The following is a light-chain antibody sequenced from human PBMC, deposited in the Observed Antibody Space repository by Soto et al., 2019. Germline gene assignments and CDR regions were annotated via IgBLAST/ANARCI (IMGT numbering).Light chain of an antibody. CDR1: QGISSY. J-gene: IGKJ4*01. CDR2: AAS. V-gene: IGKV1-12*01. Sequence: DIQMTQSPSSVSASVGDRVTITCRASQGISSYLAWHQQKPGRAPKLLISAASSLQSGVPSRFSGSGSGTDFTLTISSLQPEDFATYYCQQTMTFPLTFGGGTKVEI. CDR3: QQTMTFPLT.